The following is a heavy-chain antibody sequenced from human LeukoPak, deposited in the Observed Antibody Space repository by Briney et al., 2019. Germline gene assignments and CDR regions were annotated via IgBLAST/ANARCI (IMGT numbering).Heavy chain of an antibody. CDR3: AKANHHSLAVGACLDY. Sequence: GGSLRLSCAASGFPFITYGMHWVRQAPGKGLEWVAYIQSDGSNTDFADSVRGRFTISRDNSKTTLYLQMNSLRPEDTAVYYCAKANHHSLAVGACLDYWGQGNLWSVSS. CDR2: IQSDGSNT. V-gene: IGHV3-30*02. J-gene: IGHJ4*02. CDR1: GFPFITYG. D-gene: IGHD1-26*01.